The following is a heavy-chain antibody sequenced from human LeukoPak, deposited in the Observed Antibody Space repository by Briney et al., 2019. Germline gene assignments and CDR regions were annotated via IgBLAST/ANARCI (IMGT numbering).Heavy chain of an antibody. D-gene: IGHD5-18*01. CDR1: GGSISSYY. J-gene: IGHJ5*02. V-gene: IGHV4-59*12. Sequence: SGPTLVKPSETLSLTCTVSGGSISSYYWSWIRQPPGKGLEWIGYIYYSGSTKYNPSLKSRVTISVDTSKKQFSLKLSSVTAADTAVYYCARDATWIQLSCFDPWGQGTLVTVSS. CDR2: IYYSGST. CDR3: ARDATWIQLSCFDP.